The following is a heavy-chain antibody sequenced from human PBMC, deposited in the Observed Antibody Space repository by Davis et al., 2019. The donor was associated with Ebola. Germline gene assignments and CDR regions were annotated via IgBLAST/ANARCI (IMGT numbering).Heavy chain of an antibody. V-gene: IGHV3-23*01. Sequence: GGSLRLSCAASGFTFTTYAMTWVRQAPGKGLEWVSAISGSGGSTYYADSVKGRFTISRDNSKNTLYLQMNSLRAEDTAVYYCAKSPPLAVHFDYWGQGTLVTVSS. CDR3: AKSPPLAVHFDY. D-gene: IGHD6-19*01. CDR1: GFTFTTYA. CDR2: ISGSGGST. J-gene: IGHJ4*02.